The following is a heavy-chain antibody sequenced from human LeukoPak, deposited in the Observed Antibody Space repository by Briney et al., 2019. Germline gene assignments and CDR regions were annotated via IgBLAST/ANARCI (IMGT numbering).Heavy chain of an antibody. J-gene: IGHJ4*02. CDR1: GFTFTNHG. CDR3: ARDLEKGNYFDY. Sequence: PGRSLRLSCAASGFTFTNHGMHWVRQAPGKGLEWVAVIGHDGSYTLYPGSVKGRFTISRDNSKNTLYLHMDSLRAEDTAVYYCARDLEKGNYFDYWGQGTPVTVSS. V-gene: IGHV3-33*08. CDR2: IGHDGSYT. D-gene: IGHD5-24*01.